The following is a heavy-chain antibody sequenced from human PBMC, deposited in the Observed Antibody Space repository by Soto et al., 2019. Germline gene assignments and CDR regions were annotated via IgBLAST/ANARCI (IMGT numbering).Heavy chain of an antibody. V-gene: IGHV1-18*01. Sequence: ASVKVSCKASGYTFTSYGICWVRQAPGQGLEWMGWISAYNGNTNYAQKLQGRVTMTTDTSTSTAYMELRSLRSDDTAVYYCARALRRITIFGFDYWGQGTLVTVSS. CDR3: ARALRRITIFGFDY. D-gene: IGHD3-3*01. CDR2: ISAYNGNT. J-gene: IGHJ4*02. CDR1: GYTFTSYG.